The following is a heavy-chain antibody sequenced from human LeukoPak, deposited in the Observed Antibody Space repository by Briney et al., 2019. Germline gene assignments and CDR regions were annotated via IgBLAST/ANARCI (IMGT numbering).Heavy chain of an antibody. CDR1: GGTFSSYA. J-gene: IGHJ6*02. Sequence: GASVKVSCKASGGTFSSYATSWVRQAPGQGLEWMGRIIPILGIANYAQKFQGRVTITADKSTSTAYMELSSLRSEDTAVYYCARSGYNSGYYYYYGMDVWGQGTTVTVSS. D-gene: IGHD5-24*01. CDR2: IIPILGIA. V-gene: IGHV1-69*04. CDR3: ARSGYNSGYYYYYGMDV.